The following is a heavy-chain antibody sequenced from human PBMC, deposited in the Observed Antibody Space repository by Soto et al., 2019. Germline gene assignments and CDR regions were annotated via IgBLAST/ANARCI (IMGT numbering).Heavy chain of an antibody. D-gene: IGHD5-18*01. CDR3: ARGGYTFGHTFDY. Sequence: GGSLRLSCAASGFTFSSYGMHWVRQAPGKGLEWVAVISYDGSNKYYVDSVKGRFTISRDNSKNTVYLQMNSLRAEDTAVYYCARGGYTFGHTFDYWGQGTLVTVSS. J-gene: IGHJ4*01. CDR2: ISYDGSNK. V-gene: IGHV3-30*03. CDR1: GFTFSSYG.